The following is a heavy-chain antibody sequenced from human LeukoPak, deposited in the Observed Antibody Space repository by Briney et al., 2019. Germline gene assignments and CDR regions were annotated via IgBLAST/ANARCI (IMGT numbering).Heavy chain of an antibody. CDR2: IIPIFGTA. CDR1: GGTFSSYA. V-gene: IGHV1-69*13. J-gene: IGHJ4*02. CDR3: ARDRDSSGWSRFDY. Sequence: SVKVSCKASGGTFSSYAISWVRQAPGQGLEWMGGIIPIFGTANYAQKFQGRVTITADESTSTAYMELSSLRSGDTAVYYCARDRDSSGWSRFDYWGQGTLVTVSS. D-gene: IGHD6-19*01.